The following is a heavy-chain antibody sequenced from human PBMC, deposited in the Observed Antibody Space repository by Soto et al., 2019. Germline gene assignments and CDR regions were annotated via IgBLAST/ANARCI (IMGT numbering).Heavy chain of an antibody. V-gene: IGHV1-3*01. CDR1: GCTFTSYA. CDR2: INAGNGNT. Sequence: ASAKVSCKASGCTFTSYAIPWVRQAPVQSLEWMGWINAGNGNTKYSQKFQGRVTITRDTSASTAYMELSSLRSEDTAVYYCALISGYSSSWAHFDYWGQGTLVNVSS. J-gene: IGHJ4*02. D-gene: IGHD6-13*01. CDR3: ALISGYSSSWAHFDY.